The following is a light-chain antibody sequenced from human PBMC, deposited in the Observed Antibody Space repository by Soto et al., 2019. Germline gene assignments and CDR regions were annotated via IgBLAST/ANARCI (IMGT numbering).Light chain of an antibody. CDR1: SGDIGAYDY. V-gene: IGLV2-14*01. CDR2: EVN. J-gene: IGLJ1*01. Sequence: QSALAQPASVSGSPGQSIAISCTGTSGDIGAYDYVSWYQQHPGKAPKLMIYEVNDRPSGVSNRFSGSKSGNTASLTISGLQSEDEADYYCSSYTGAYTLPFGAGTKSPS. CDR3: SSYTGAYTLP.